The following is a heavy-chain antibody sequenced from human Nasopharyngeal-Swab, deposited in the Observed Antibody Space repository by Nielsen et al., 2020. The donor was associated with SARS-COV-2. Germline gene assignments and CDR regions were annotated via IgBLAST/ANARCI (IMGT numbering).Heavy chain of an antibody. CDR1: GYTFTSYD. D-gene: IGHD2/OR15-2a*01. Sequence: ASVTVSCKASGYTFTSYDINWVRQATGQGLEWMGWMNPNSGNTGYAQKFQGRVTMTRNTSISTAYMELSSLRSEDTAVYYCARGFLRSLGGSYYYYGMDVWGQGTTVTVSS. CDR3: ARGFLRSLGGSYYYYGMDV. J-gene: IGHJ6*02. V-gene: IGHV1-8*01. CDR2: MNPNSGNT.